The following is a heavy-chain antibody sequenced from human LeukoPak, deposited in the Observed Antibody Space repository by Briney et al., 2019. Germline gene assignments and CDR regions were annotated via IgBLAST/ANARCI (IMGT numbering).Heavy chain of an antibody. CDR1: GGSFRGYY. D-gene: IGHD5-18*01. J-gene: IGHJ3*02. Sequence: SETLSLTCAVYGGSFRGYYWSWSRQPPGKGLEWIGEIKHSGNTNYNPSLKSRVTISVDTSKTQFSLKLSSVPPADTAVYYCARRGYTYGYADAFDIWGQGTMVTVSS. CDR2: IKHSGNT. CDR3: ARRGYTYGYADAFDI. V-gene: IGHV4-34*01.